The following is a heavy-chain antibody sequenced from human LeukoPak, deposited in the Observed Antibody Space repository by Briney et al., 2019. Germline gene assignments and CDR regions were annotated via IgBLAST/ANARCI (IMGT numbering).Heavy chain of an antibody. Sequence: SETLSLTCTVSGGSISSYYWSWIRQPPGKGLEWIGYIYYSGSTNYNPSLKSRVTISVDTSKNQFSLKLSSVTAADTAVYYCAREITYYYDNSSYHEGYYFDYWGQGTLVTVSS. V-gene: IGHV4-59*01. D-gene: IGHD3-22*01. CDR3: AREITYYYDNSSYHEGYYFDY. CDR1: GGSISSYY. J-gene: IGHJ4*02. CDR2: IYYSGST.